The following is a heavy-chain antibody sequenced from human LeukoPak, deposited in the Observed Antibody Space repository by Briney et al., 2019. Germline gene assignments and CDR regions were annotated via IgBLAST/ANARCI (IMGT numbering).Heavy chain of an antibody. CDR2: IYSGGTT. J-gene: IGHJ4*02. Sequence: QPGGSLRLSCAASGFTVSSNYMSWVRQAPGKGLQWVSIIYSGGTTYYADSVKGRFTISRDNSKNTLYLQMNSLRVEDTAVYYCARGIDYAEGYWGQGTLVTVSS. CDR1: GFTVSSNY. V-gene: IGHV3-66*02. CDR3: ARGIDYAEGY. D-gene: IGHD4-17*01.